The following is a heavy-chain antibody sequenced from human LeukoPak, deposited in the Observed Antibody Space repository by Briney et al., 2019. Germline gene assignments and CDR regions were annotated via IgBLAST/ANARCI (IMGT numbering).Heavy chain of an antibody. V-gene: IGHV4-59*01. CDR2: IYYSGST. CDR3: ARGYSWDYYYYGMDV. CDR1: GGSISSYY. J-gene: IGHJ6*02. Sequence: PSETLSLTCTVSGGSISSYYWSWIRQPPGKGLEGIGYIYYSGSTNYNPSLKSRVTISVDTSKNQFSLKLSSVTAADTAVYYCARGYSWDYYYYGMDVWGQGTTVTVSS. D-gene: IGHD6-13*01.